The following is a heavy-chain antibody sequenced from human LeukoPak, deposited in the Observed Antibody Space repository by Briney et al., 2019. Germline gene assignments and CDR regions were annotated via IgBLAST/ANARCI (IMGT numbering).Heavy chain of an antibody. J-gene: IGHJ4*02. D-gene: IGHD1-20*01. CDR3: ARRRYNWNAIDY. CDR2: ISSSGSST. CDR1: GTTFSTYA. V-gene: IGHV3-23*01. Sequence: GGSLRLTCVASGTTFSTYAMSWVRQAPGKGLEWVSVISSSGSSTYYADSVKGRFTISRDNLKNTLYLQMNSLRAEDTAVYYCARRRYNWNAIDYWGQGTLDTVSS.